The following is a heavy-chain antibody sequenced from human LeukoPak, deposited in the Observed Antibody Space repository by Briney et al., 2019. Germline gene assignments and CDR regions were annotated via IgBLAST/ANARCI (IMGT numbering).Heavy chain of an antibody. CDR1: GFTFSSYN. Sequence: GGSLRLSCAASGFTFSSYNMNWVRQAPGKGLEWVSYISSSSSTIYYADSVKGRFTISRDNAKNSLYLQMNSLRDEDTAVYYCAREYSSSSGPVSDSWGQGTLVTVSS. D-gene: IGHD6-6*01. V-gene: IGHV3-48*02. CDR3: AREYSSSSGPVSDS. J-gene: IGHJ4*02. CDR2: ISSSSSTI.